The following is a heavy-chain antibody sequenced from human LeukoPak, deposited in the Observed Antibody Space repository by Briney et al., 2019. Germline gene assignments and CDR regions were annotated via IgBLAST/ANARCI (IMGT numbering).Heavy chain of an antibody. CDR3: AREVMDYYGSGSSYYFDY. CDR2: IKQDGSEK. J-gene: IGHJ4*02. D-gene: IGHD3-10*01. V-gene: IGHV3-7*01. CDR1: GFTFSSYW. Sequence: GGSLRLSCAASGFTFSSYWMSWVRQAPGKGLEWVANIKQDGSEKCYVDSVKGRFTISRDNAKNSLYLQMNSLRAEDTAVYYCAREVMDYYGSGSSYYFDYWGQGTLVTVSS.